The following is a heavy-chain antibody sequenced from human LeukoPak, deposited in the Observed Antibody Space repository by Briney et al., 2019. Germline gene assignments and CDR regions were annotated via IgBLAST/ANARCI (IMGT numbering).Heavy chain of an antibody. CDR1: GGSIRSDGYY. CDR3: ARDLSVQAERQAWFDP. Sequence: SETLSLTCTVSGGSIRSDGYYWSWVRQSPGNGLEWIGYISHGGSTYYTPSLKSRVTISLDRPKNQFSLKLTSVTAADTAVYYCARDLSVQAERQAWFDPWGQGTLVIVSP. J-gene: IGHJ5*02. D-gene: IGHD1-1*01. V-gene: IGHV4-30-2*06. CDR2: ISHGGST.